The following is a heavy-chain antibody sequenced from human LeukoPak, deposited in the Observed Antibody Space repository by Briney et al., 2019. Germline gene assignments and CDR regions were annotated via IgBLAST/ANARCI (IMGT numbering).Heavy chain of an antibody. CDR3: ARDRAVADPFDY. CDR1: GYTFTSYG. Sequence: ASVKVSCKASGYTFTSYGISWVRQAPGQWLEWMGWISAYNGNTNYAQKLQGRVTMTTDTSTSTAYMELRSLRSDDTAVYYCARDRAVADPFDYWGQGTLVTVSS. CDR2: ISAYNGNT. J-gene: IGHJ4*02. V-gene: IGHV1-18*01. D-gene: IGHD6-19*01.